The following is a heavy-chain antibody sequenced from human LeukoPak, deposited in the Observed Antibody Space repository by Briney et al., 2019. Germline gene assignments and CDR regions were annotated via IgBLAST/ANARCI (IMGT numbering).Heavy chain of an antibody. Sequence: GGSLRLSCAASGFTFSSFWMHWVRQAPGKGLEWVANIKQDASETYYVDSVKGRFTISRDNAKNSLYLQMNGLRAEDTAVYYCAGGTGFLFENWGQGTLVAVSS. CDR3: AGGTGFLFEN. V-gene: IGHV3-7*05. D-gene: IGHD3/OR15-3a*01. J-gene: IGHJ4*02. CDR2: IKQDASET. CDR1: GFTFSSFW.